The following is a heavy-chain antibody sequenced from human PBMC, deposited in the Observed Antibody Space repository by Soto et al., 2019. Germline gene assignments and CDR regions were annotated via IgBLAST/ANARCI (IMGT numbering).Heavy chain of an antibody. V-gene: IGHV5-51*01. Sequence: GESRKISCRGCGYSFTSYWIGWVRQMPGKGLEWMGIIYPGDSDTRYSPSFQGQVTISADKSISTAYLQWSSLKASDTAMYYCARRSYCSGGSCYDGFGWFDPWGQGTLVTVSS. CDR3: ARRSYCSGGSCYDGFGWFDP. CDR2: IYPGDSDT. J-gene: IGHJ5*02. CDR1: GYSFTSYW. D-gene: IGHD2-15*01.